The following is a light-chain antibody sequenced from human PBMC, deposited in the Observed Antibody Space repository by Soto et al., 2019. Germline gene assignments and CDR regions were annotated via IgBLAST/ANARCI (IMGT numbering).Light chain of an antibody. CDR2: RES. Sequence: LTQSPGTMSLVAVPRATLSGRASQSVSSNYLAWYQQKPGQDNKVLIYRESIRATGTKDRFTGSGSGTDFTLTIRRLEPEDFAVYYCLQYGSSQLPLGGGKKVDIK. CDR3: LQYGSSQLP. CDR1: QSVSSNY. V-gene: IGKV3-20*01. J-gene: IGKJ4*01.